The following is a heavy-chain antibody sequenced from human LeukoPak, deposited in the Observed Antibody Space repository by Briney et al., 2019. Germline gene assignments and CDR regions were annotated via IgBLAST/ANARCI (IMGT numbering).Heavy chain of an antibody. D-gene: IGHD2-8*02. CDR3: ARGYSTGAKRYSNYFNMDV. J-gene: IGHJ6*03. V-gene: IGHV4-59*01. CDR2: VYYSGST. Sequence: GSLRLSCAAFGLTFSNSAMSWVRQAPGKGLEWIGYVYYSGSTNYSPSLKSRVTMSVDTSKKQFALKLNSVTAADTAVYYCARGYSTGAKRYSNYFNMDVWGKGTTVIVSS. CDR1: GLTFSNSA.